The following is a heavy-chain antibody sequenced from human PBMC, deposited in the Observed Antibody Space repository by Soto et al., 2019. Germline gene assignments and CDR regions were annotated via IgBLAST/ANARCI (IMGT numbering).Heavy chain of an antibody. D-gene: IGHD3-10*01. CDR1: GFTFSIFA. CDR3: AKEVSLGSTVDLGY. Sequence: GGSLRLSCAASGFTFSIFAMSWVRQSPGKGLEWVSTISGSGGSTYYADAVKGRFSISRDHSMGTLYLQLKRLRVEDTAIYYCAKEVSLGSTVDLGYWGRGTLVAASS. CDR2: ISGSGGST. J-gene: IGHJ4*02. V-gene: IGHV3-23*01.